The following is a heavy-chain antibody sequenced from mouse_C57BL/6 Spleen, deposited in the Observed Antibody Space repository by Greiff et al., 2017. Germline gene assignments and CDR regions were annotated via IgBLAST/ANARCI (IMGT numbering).Heavy chain of an antibody. D-gene: IGHD1-1*01. Sequence: DVQLVESGGGLVKPGGSLKLSCAASGFTFSDYGMHWVRQAPEKGLEWVAYISSGSSTIYYADTVKGRFTISKDNAKNTLFLQMTSLRSEDTAMYYCASDYYGSSYAMDYWGQGTSVTVSS. CDR3: ASDYYGSSYAMDY. V-gene: IGHV5-17*01. J-gene: IGHJ4*01. CDR2: ISSGSSTI. CDR1: GFTFSDYG.